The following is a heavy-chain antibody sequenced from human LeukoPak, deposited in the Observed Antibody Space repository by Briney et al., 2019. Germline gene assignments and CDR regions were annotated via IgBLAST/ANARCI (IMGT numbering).Heavy chain of an antibody. D-gene: IGHD5-18*01. J-gene: IGHJ3*02. CDR1: GGSISSSSYY. V-gene: IGHV4-39*02. CDR3: ARLGGYSYGYSGAFDI. CDR2: IYYSGST. Sequence: SETLPLTCTVSGGSISSSSYYWGWIRQPPGKGLEWIGNIYYSGSTYYNPSLKSRVSISVDTSKKHFSLRLSSVTAADTAVYYCARLGGYSYGYSGAFDIWGQGTMVTVSS.